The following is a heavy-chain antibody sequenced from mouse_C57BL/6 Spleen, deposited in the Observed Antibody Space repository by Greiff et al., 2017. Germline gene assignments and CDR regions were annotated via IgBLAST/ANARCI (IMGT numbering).Heavy chain of an antibody. J-gene: IGHJ2*01. CDR2: IDPSDSYT. CDR3: ARGITTADY. CDR1: GYTFTSYW. V-gene: IGHV1-50*01. D-gene: IGHD2-4*01. Sequence: QVQLKQPGAELVKPGASVKLSCKASGYTFTSYWMQWVKQRPGQGLEWIGEIDPSDSYTNYNQKFKGKATLTVDTSSSTAYMQLSSRTSEDSAVYYCARGITTADYWGQGTTLTVSS.